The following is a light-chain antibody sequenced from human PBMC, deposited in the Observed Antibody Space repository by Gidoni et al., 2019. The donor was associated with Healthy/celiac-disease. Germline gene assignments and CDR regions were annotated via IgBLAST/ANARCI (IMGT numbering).Light chain of an antibody. V-gene: IGKV3-15*01. CDR1: QGVSSN. J-gene: IGKJ1*01. CDR2: GAS. CDR3: QQYNNWPPWT. Sequence: EIVMTQSPATLSVSPGESATLSCRASQGVSSNFAWYQQKPGQAPRLLIYGASTRATGIPARFSGSGSGTEFTLTISSLQSEDFAVYYCQQYNNWPPWTFGQGTKVEIK.